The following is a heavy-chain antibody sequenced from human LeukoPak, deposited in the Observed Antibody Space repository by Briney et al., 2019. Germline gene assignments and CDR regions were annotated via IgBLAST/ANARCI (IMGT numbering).Heavy chain of an antibody. D-gene: IGHD1/OR15-1a*01. V-gene: IGHV6-1*01. J-gene: IGHJ5*02. CDR2: TYYRSKWFN. CDR1: GDSVSSDSAS. Sequence: SQTLSLTCAISGDSVSSDSASWNWIRQSPSRGLEWLGRTYYRSKWFNDYAISVKSRITINPDTSKNQFSLQLNSVTPEDTAVYYCAQQADWNKNWFDPWGQGTLVTVSS. CDR3: AQQADWNKNWFDP.